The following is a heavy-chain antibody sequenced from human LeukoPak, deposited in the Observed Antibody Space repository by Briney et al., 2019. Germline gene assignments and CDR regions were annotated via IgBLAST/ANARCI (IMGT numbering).Heavy chain of an antibody. CDR2: IYPGDSDT. J-gene: IGHJ4*02. D-gene: IGHD4-17*01. CDR1: GYSFTRHW. Sequence: GESMKISCQGSGYSFTRHWTAWVRQMPGKGLEWMGIIYPGDSDTRYSPSSQGQVTISADKSINTAYLQWPSLRASDTAIHYCARHLLDGAVTTALDYWGQGTLVTVSS. V-gene: IGHV5-51*01. CDR3: ARHLLDGAVTTALDY.